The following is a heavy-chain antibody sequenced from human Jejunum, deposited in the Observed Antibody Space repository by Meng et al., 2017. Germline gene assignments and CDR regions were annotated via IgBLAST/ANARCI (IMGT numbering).Heavy chain of an antibody. CDR2: IYYSGST. CDR1: GGSISSSSYY. Sequence: SETLSLTCTVSGGSISSSSYYWGWIRQPPGKGLEWIGSIYYSGSTYYNPSLKSRVTISIDTSKNQFSLKLSSVTAADTAVYYCAKDLGDHTQGWVGAFDMWGQGTMVTVSS. J-gene: IGHJ3*02. V-gene: IGHV4-39*07. CDR3: AKDLGDHTQGWVGAFDM. D-gene: IGHD3-10*01.